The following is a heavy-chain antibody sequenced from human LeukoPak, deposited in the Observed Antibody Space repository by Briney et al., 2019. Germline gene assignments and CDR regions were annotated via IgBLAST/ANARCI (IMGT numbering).Heavy chain of an antibody. CDR1: GFSLNTVGVG. D-gene: IGHD3-10*01. V-gene: IGHV2-5*02. CDR2: IYWDDDK. CDR3: AHFPSMIRGVIANIYFDH. Sequence: KGSGPTLVNPTQTLTLTCAFSGFSLNTVGVGVAWVRQPLGKALERLALIYWDDDKRYNPSLKSRLTITKDTSGNQVVLTLTNVDPVDTATYYCAHFPSMIRGVIANIYFDHWGQGTLVAVSS. J-gene: IGHJ4*02.